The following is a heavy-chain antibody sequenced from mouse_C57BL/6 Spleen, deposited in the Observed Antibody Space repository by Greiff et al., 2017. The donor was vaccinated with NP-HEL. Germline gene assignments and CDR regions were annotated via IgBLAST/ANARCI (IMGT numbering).Heavy chain of an antibody. CDR1: GFTFSSYA. CDR2: ISDGGSYT. V-gene: IGHV5-4*03. CDR3: ARGGYGSSRYFDV. J-gene: IGHJ1*03. Sequence: EVMLVESGGGLVKPGGSLKLSCAASGFTFSSYAMSWVRQTPEKRLEWVATISDGGSYTYYPDNVKGRFTISRDNAKNNLYLQMSHLKSEDTAMYYCARGGYGSSRYFDVWGTGTTVTVSS. D-gene: IGHD1-1*01.